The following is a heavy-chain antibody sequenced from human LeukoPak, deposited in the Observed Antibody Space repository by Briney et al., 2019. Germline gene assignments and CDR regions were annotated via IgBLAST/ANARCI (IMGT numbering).Heavy chain of an antibody. CDR3: ASSWVQDYYYGMDV. CDR1: GYTLTSYA. CDR2: INTNTGNP. J-gene: IGHJ6*02. D-gene: IGHD3-16*01. V-gene: IGHV7-4-1*02. Sequence: ASVKVSCKASGYTLTSYAMNWVRQAPGQGLEWMGWINTNTGNPTYAQGFTGRFVFTLDTSVSTAYLQISSLKAEDTAVYYCASSWVQDYYYGMDVWGQGTTVTVSS.